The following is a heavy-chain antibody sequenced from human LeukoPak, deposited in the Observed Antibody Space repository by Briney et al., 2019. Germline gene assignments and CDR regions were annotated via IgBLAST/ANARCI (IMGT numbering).Heavy chain of an antibody. CDR2: INTNTGNP. D-gene: IGHD2-15*01. Sequence: GASVKVSCKASGYTFTSYAMNWVRQAPGQGLEWMGWINTNTGNPTYAQGFTGRFVFSLDTSVSTAYLQISSLKAEDTAVYYCARDAGDLVVVAATPLYYYYGMDVWGQGTTVTVSS. V-gene: IGHV7-4-1*02. CDR3: ARDAGDLVVVAATPLYYYYGMDV. J-gene: IGHJ6*02. CDR1: GYTFTSYA.